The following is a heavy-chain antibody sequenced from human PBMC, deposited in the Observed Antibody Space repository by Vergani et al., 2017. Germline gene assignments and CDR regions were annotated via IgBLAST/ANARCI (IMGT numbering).Heavy chain of an antibody. Sequence: EVQLVESGGGLVKPGGSLRLSCAASGFTFSNAWMSWVRQAPGKGLEWVGRIKSKTDGGTTDYAAPVKGRFTISRDDSKNTLYLQMNSLKTEDTAVYYCTTALYSSGLFDYWGQGTLVTVSS. CDR3: TTALYSSGLFDY. CDR1: GFTFSNAW. V-gene: IGHV3-15*01. D-gene: IGHD6-19*01. CDR2: IKSKTDGGTT. J-gene: IGHJ4*02.